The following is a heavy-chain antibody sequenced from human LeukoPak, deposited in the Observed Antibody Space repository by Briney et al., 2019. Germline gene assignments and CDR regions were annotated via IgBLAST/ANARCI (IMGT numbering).Heavy chain of an antibody. CDR3: ARWNCSGGSCQYYYYGMDV. CDR2: INHSGST. Sequence: PSETLSLTCAVYGGSFSGYYWSWIRQPPGKGLEWIGEINHSGSTNYNPSLKSRVTISVDTPKNQFSLKLSSVTAADTAVYYCARWNCSGGSCQYYYYGMDVWGQGTTVTVSS. D-gene: IGHD2-15*01. J-gene: IGHJ6*02. V-gene: IGHV4-34*01. CDR1: GGSFSGYY.